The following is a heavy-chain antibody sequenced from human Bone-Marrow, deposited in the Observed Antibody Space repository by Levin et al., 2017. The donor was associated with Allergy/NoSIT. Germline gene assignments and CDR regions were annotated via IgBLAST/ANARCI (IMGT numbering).Heavy chain of an antibody. CDR3: ARQAITSAPEVYFDS. Sequence: TGGSLRLSCVASGFSFDDYIMHWVRQVPGKGLEWVSGINWNSAHRGHADSVEGRFTISRDNAKNSLYLQMNSLRVEDTAFYFCARQAITSAPEVYFDSWGQGTLVTVS. J-gene: IGHJ4*02. CDR1: GFSFDDYI. D-gene: IGHD1-14*01. V-gene: IGHV3-9*01. CDR2: INWNSAHR.